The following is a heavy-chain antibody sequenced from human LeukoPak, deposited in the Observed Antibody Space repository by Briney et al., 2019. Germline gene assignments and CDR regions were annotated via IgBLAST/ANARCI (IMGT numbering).Heavy chain of an antibody. Sequence: GGSLRLSCAASGFTLSSYSMNWVRQAPGKGLEWVSYSSSTSSTIFYSDSVKGRFTVSRDNAKNSLYLQMNSLRAEDTAVYYCAKARGYSSTWLDAFDIWGQGTMVTVSS. J-gene: IGHJ3*02. CDR3: AKARGYSSTWLDAFDI. CDR1: GFTLSSYS. CDR2: SSSTSSTI. V-gene: IGHV3-48*01. D-gene: IGHD6-13*01.